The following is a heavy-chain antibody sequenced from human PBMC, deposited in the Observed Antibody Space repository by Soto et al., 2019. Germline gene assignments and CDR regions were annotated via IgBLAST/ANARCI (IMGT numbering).Heavy chain of an antibody. CDR2: IYYSGST. D-gene: IGHD6-19*01. CDR3: ARAVDYYYGMDV. CDR1: GYSISSGYY. Sequence: KPSETLSLTCAVSGYSISSGYYWGWIRQPPGKGLEWIGSIYYSGSTNYNPSLKSRVTISVDTSKNQFSLKLSSVTAADTAVYYCARAVDYYYGMDVWGQGTTVTVSS. J-gene: IGHJ6*02. V-gene: IGHV4-38-2*01.